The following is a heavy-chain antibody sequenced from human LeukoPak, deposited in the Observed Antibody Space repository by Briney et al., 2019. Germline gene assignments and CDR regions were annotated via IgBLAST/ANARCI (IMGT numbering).Heavy chain of an antibody. CDR1: GGTFSSYA. D-gene: IGHD5-18*01. CDR3: AREAWIQLWEYFDY. J-gene: IGHJ4*02. CDR2: IIPIFGTA. Sequence: VASVKVSCKASGGTFSSYAISWVRQAPGQGLEWMGGIIPIFGTANYAQKFQGRVTITADESTSTAYMELSSLRSEDTAVYYCAREAWIQLWEYFDYWGQGTLVTVSS. V-gene: IGHV1-69*13.